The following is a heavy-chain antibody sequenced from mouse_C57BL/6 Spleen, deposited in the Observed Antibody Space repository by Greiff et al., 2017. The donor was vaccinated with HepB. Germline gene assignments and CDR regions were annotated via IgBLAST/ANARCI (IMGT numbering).Heavy chain of an antibody. D-gene: IGHD1-1*01. J-gene: IGHJ2*01. Sequence: VKLMESGAELVKPGASVKISCKASGYAFSSYWMNWVKQRPGKGLEWIGQIYPGDGDTNYNGKFKGKATLTADKSSSTAYMQLSSLTSEDSAVYFCSRYPLILRENYFDYWGQGTTLTVSS. CDR2: IYPGDGDT. CDR3: SRYPLILRENYFDY. V-gene: IGHV1-80*01. CDR1: GYAFSSYW.